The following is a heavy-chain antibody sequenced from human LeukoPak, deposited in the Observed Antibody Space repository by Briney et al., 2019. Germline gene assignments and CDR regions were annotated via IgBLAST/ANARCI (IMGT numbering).Heavy chain of an antibody. CDR3: AKDSSYDSSGYYYRSLGGFDY. CDR1: RFTFNTYA. D-gene: IGHD3-22*01. Sequence: GGSLRLSCAASRFTFNTYAMSWVRQAPGKGLEWVSAISGSGGSTYYADSVKGRFTISRDNSKNTLYLQMNSLRAEDTAVYYCAKDSSYDSSGYYYRSLGGFDYWGQGTLVTVSS. CDR2: ISGSGGST. J-gene: IGHJ4*02. V-gene: IGHV3-23*01.